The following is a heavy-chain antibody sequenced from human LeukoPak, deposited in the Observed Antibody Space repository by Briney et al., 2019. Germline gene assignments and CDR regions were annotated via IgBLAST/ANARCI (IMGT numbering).Heavy chain of an antibody. CDR1: GXSISDNY. CDR3: ARDRGYAMDV. Sequence: GGSLRLSCAASGXSISDNYLSWVRQAPGKGLEWVSIIHSGGNIYYADSVKGRFTISRDNSQNTLYLQMNSLRAEDTAVYYCARDRGYAMDVWGQGTTVTVSS. V-gene: IGHV3-53*01. J-gene: IGHJ6*02. D-gene: IGHD1-1*01. CDR2: IHSGGNI.